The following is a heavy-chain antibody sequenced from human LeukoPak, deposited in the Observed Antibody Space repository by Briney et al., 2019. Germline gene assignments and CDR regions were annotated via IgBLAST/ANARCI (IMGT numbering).Heavy chain of an antibody. CDR1: GYTFIGHY. CDR3: ARVAGLCSAGSCGNWFDP. Sequence: GASVKVPCKASGYTFIGHYIHWVRQAPGQGLEWMGWINPNNGGTKYAPKFQGRVTMTRDTSISTAYIELSSLRSDDTAVYYCARVAGLCSAGSCGNWFDPWGQGTLVTVSS. D-gene: IGHD3-10*01. V-gene: IGHV1-2*02. J-gene: IGHJ5*02. CDR2: INPNNGGT.